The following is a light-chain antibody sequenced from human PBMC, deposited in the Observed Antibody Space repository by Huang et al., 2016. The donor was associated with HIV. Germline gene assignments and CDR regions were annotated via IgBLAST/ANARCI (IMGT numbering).Light chain of an antibody. CDR1: QSLLHSNGYNY. V-gene: IGKV2-28*01. CDR2: LGS. CDR3: MLALLTPWT. J-gene: IGKJ1*01. Sequence: DIVMTQSPLSLPVTPGEPASISCRSSQSLLHSNGYNYLDWYLQKPGQSPQLLIYLGSSRASGVPDRFSGSGSGTDFTLRINRVEAEDVGVYYCMLALLTPWTFGQGTKVEIK.